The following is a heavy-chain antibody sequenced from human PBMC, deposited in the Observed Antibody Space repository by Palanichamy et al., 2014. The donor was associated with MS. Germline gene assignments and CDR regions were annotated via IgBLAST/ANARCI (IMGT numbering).Heavy chain of an antibody. D-gene: IGHD3-10*01. CDR3: ARVGRGFDY. CDR1: GGSIGSGGYF. J-gene: IGHJ4*02. Sequence: QVQLQESGPGLVKPSQTLSLTCTVSGGSIGSGGYFWSWVRQRPGKGLEWIAYISHSGSTDYNPSLQSRLTISLDTSKNHFSLNLNSVIAADTAVYYCARVGRGFDYWGQGTLVTVSS. V-gene: IGHV4-31*03. CDR2: ISHSGST.